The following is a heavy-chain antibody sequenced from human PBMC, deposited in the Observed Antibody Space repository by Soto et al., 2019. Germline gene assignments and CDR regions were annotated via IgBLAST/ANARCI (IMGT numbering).Heavy chain of an antibody. D-gene: IGHD5-18*01. CDR1: GGSISSYY. CDR3: ARRYGSCFDY. CDR2: IYYSGST. J-gene: IGHJ4*02. Sequence: QVQLQESGPGLVKPSETLSLTCTVSGGSISSYYWSWIRQPPGKGLEWIGYIYYSGSTNYNPSLKSRVTISVDTSKNPFSLKLSSVTAADTAVYSCARRYGSCFDYWGQGTLVTVSS. V-gene: IGHV4-59*08.